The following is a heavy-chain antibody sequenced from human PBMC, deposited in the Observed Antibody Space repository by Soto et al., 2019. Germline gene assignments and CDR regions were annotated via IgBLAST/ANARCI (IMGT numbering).Heavy chain of an antibody. CDR2: VYYNGFT. CDR3: ARQDDFWSGSNWFDP. D-gene: IGHD3-3*01. Sequence: QLHLQQSGPGLVKPSETLSLTCTVSGGSITNTNYYWGWIRQPPGKGLEWIGNVYYNGFTYYNPSLKSRVTMFVDTSKNHFSLKMTSVTAADTAVYYCARQDDFWSGSNWFDPWGQGTLVTVSS. CDR1: GGSITNTNYY. J-gene: IGHJ5*02. V-gene: IGHV4-39*01.